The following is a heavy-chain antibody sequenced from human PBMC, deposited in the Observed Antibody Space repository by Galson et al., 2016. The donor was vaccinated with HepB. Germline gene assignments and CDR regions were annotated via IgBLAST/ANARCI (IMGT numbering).Heavy chain of an antibody. J-gene: IGHJ4*02. CDR1: GGSFGRYSYY. Sequence: LSLTCSVSGGSFGRYSYYWTWIRQPVGKGLEWIGRIYSHGTTNYNPSLKSRVSISVDRSKTRFSLDLMSVTVADTGVYYCGRIATEVPVEDYWGQGTLATVFS. V-gene: IGHV4-61*02. CDR2: IYSHGTT. CDR3: GRIATEVPVEDY.